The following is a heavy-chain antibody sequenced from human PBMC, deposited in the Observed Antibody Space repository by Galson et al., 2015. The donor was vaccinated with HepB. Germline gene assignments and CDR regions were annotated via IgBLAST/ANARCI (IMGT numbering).Heavy chain of an antibody. CDR3: ARVKRYSYGTIDY. Sequence: SVKVSCKASGGTFSSYAISWVRQAPGQGLEWMGGIIPIFGTANYAQKFQGRVTITADESTSTAYMELSSLRSEDTAVYYCARVKRYSYGTIDYWGQGTLVTVSS. CDR2: IIPIFGTA. J-gene: IGHJ4*02. V-gene: IGHV1-69*13. D-gene: IGHD5-18*01. CDR1: GGTFSSYA.